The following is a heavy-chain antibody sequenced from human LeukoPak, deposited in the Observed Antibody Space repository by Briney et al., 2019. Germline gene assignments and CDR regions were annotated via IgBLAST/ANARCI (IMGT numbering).Heavy chain of an antibody. Sequence: GESLKISCAASGFTFSSYSMNWVRQAPGKGLEWVSSISSSSSYIYYADSVKGRFTISRDNAKNSLYLQMNSLRAEDTAVYYCARVGIAAAGTRDYYFDYWGQGTLVTVSS. CDR2: ISSSSSYI. V-gene: IGHV3-21*01. J-gene: IGHJ4*02. D-gene: IGHD6-13*01. CDR3: ARVGIAAAGTRDYYFDY. CDR1: GFTFSSYS.